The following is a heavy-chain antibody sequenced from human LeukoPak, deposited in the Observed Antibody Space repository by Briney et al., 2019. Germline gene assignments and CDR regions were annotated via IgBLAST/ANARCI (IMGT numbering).Heavy chain of an antibody. J-gene: IGHJ4*02. V-gene: IGHV4-39*01. CDR1: GGSISSSSYY. CDR2: IYYSGST. D-gene: IGHD3-3*01. Sequence: SETLSLTCTVSGGSISSSSYYWGWIRQPPGKGLEWIGSIYYSGSTYYNPSLKSRVTISVDTSKNQFSLKLSSVTAADTAVYYCARGSSDFWSGYAGCFDYWGQGTLVT. CDR3: ARGSSDFWSGYAGCFDY.